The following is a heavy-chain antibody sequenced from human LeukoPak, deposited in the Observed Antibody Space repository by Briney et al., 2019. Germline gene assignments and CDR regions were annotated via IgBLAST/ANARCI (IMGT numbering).Heavy chain of an antibody. D-gene: IGHD2-21*01. Sequence: SQTLSLTCAVSGGSISSGGYSWSWIRQPPGKGLEWIGYIYHSGSTYYNPSLKSRVTISVDRSKNQFSLKLSSVTAADTAVYYCARGDVILAQPGFDPWGQGTLVTVSS. CDR2: IYHSGST. J-gene: IGHJ5*02. CDR1: GGSISSGGYS. V-gene: IGHV4-30-2*01. CDR3: ARGDVILAQPGFDP.